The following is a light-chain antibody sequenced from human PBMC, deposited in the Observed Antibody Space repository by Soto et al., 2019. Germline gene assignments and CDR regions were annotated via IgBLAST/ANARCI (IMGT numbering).Light chain of an antibody. CDR1: SSNIGAGYD. CDR2: GNS. J-gene: IGLJ2*01. Sequence: QAVVTQPPSVSGAPGQRVTISCTGSSSNIGAGYDVHWYQQLPGTASKLLIYGNSNRPSGVPDRFSGSKSGTSASLAITGLQAEDEADYYCQSYDSSLSAYVVFGGGTKLTVL. CDR3: QSYDSSLSAYVV. V-gene: IGLV1-40*01.